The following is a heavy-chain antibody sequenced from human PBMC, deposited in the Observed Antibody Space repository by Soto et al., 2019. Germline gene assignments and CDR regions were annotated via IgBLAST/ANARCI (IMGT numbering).Heavy chain of an antibody. Sequence: GGSLRLSCAASGFIFSDFAMHWVRQAPGKGLEWVAEIWYDGSNEYYGDSVKGRFTISRDNSKNTLYLQMNSLRADDTAIYFCAKDVDYKIGALDYWGQGTLVTVSS. V-gene: IGHV3-33*06. CDR1: GFIFSDFA. J-gene: IGHJ4*02. CDR3: AKDVDYKIGALDY. D-gene: IGHD4-4*01. CDR2: IWYDGSNE.